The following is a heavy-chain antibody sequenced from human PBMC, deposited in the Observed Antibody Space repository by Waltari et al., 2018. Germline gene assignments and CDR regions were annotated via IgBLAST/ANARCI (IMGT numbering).Heavy chain of an antibody. D-gene: IGHD6-6*01. CDR1: GGTFSSYA. J-gene: IGHJ3*02. V-gene: IGHV1-69*05. Sequence: QVQLVQSGAEVKKPGSSVKVSCKASGGTFSSYAISWVRQAPGQGLEWMGGIIPIFGTANYAQKFQGRVTITTDESTSTAYMELSSLRSEDTAVYYWAKETQLRDAFDIWGQGTMVTVSS. CDR3: AKETQLRDAFDI. CDR2: IIPIFGTA.